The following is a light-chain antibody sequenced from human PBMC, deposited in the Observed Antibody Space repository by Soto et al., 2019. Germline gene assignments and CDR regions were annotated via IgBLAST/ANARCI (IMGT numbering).Light chain of an antibody. V-gene: IGLV4-60*02. CDR3: ESWDSLTHPV. CDR1: SGHSSYI. J-gene: IGLJ3*02. CDR2: LEGSGSY. Sequence: QLVLTQSSSASASLGSSVKLTCTLSSGHSSYIIAWHQQQPGKAPRYLMKLEGSGSYNKGSGVPDRFSGSSSGADRYLTISNLQFEDEADSYCESWDSLTHPVFGGGTKLTVL.